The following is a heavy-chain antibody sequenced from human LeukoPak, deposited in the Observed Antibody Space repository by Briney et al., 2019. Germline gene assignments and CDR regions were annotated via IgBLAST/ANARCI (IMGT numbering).Heavy chain of an antibody. Sequence: GGSLRLSCAASGFTFSSYGMHWVRQAPGKGLEWVAFIRYDGSNKYYADSVKGRFTISRDNSKNTLYLQMNSLRAEDTAVYYCAKDGDVKSEEYSSSKGFDYWGQGTLVTVSS. CDR2: IRYDGSNK. D-gene: IGHD6-6*01. V-gene: IGHV3-30*02. CDR3: AKDGDVKSEEYSSSKGFDY. CDR1: GFTFSSYG. J-gene: IGHJ4*02.